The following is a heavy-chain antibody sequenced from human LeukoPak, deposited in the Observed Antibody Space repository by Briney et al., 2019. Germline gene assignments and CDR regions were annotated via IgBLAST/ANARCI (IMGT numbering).Heavy chain of an antibody. V-gene: IGHV4-4*09. Sequence: SETLSLACTVSGGSISGYYWSWIRQPPGKGLEWIGYIYATGSTNYNPSLKSRVTISLDTSKKQFSLKLNSVTAADTAVYYCARRDHFGYYFDYWGQGTLVPVSS. CDR3: ARRDHFGYYFDY. J-gene: IGHJ4*02. CDR1: GGSISGYY. D-gene: IGHD3-10*01. CDR2: IYATGST.